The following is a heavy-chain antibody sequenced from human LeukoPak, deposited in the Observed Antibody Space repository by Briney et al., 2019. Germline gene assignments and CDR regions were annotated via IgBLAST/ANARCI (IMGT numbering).Heavy chain of an antibody. CDR2: INPLDSDT. Sequence: GESLKISCKGSGYPFDTYWIGWVRQTPGKGLEWMGIINPLDSDTRYSPSFQGQVTFSADKSITTAYLQWSSLAASDTAMYYCTRRIDYGDYDYWGQGTLVTVSS. V-gene: IGHV5-51*01. CDR3: TRRIDYGDYDY. J-gene: IGHJ4*02. CDR1: GYPFDTYW. D-gene: IGHD4-17*01.